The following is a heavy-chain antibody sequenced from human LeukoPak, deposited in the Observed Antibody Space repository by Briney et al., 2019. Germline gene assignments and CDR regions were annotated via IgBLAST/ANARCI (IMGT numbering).Heavy chain of an antibody. CDR2: LSHRGSS. Sequence: SETLSLTCIVSGDSISSDYHWGWIRQPPGKGLEWIRSLSHRGSSYYNPSLKARVTMSVDTSKNQFSLKLSSVTAADTAVYYCARALDYDSSGYHWVFDYWGQGTLVTVSS. CDR3: ARALDYDSSGYHWVFDY. V-gene: IGHV4-38-2*02. D-gene: IGHD3-22*01. CDR1: GDSISSDYH. J-gene: IGHJ4*02.